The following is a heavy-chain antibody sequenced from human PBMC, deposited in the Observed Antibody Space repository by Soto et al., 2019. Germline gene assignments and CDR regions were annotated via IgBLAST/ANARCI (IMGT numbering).Heavy chain of an antibody. CDR1: GGSFSGYY. Sequence: SETLSLTCAVYGGSFSGYYWSWIRQPPGKGLEWIGEINHSGSTNYNPSLKSRVTISVDTSKNQFSLKLSSVTAADTAVYYCARESRRGCKGSPRSGYYAMDVWCQGPTVTGSS. J-gene: IGHJ6*02. CDR2: INHSGST. CDR3: ARESRRGCKGSPRSGYYAMDV. D-gene: IGHD6-19*01. V-gene: IGHV4-34*01.